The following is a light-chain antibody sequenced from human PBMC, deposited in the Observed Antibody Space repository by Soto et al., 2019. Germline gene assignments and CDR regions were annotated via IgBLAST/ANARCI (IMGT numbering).Light chain of an antibody. CDR2: KAS. CDR3: QQYNSYSWT. Sequence: DIQMTQSPSTLSASVGDTVTITCRASQSFSNWLAWSQQKPGKAPKFLIYKASTLESGVPSTFSGNGSGTEFTLTMSSRPPDDFAPYYCQQYNSYSWTFGQGTKVEIK. V-gene: IGKV1-5*03. J-gene: IGKJ1*01. CDR1: QSFSNW.